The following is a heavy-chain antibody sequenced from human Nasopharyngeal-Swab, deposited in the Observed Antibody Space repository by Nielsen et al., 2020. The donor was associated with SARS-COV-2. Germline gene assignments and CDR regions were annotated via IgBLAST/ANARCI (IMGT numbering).Heavy chain of an antibody. CDR2: ISAYNGRT. CDR3: ARDLRSPKGY. CDR1: GYTFTSYG. J-gene: IGHJ4*02. Sequence: ASVKVSCKASGYTFTSYGISWVRQAPGQGLEWMGWISAYNGRTYYAQKFQGRVTMTTDTSTSTAYMELSSLRSEDTAVYYCARDLRSPKGYWGQGTLVTVSS. V-gene: IGHV1-18*01. D-gene: IGHD5/OR15-5a*01.